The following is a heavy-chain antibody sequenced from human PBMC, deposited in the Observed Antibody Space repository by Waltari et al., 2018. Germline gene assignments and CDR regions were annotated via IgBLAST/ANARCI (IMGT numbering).Heavy chain of an antibody. CDR2: ISSDGSNK. D-gene: IGHD1-26*01. V-gene: IGHV3-30*18. CDR3: AKAGGIHNYPLDP. J-gene: IGHJ5*02. CDR1: GYTRTTYG. Sequence: QVEASGGGVVQPGGPLRLPCVADGYTRTTYGMHWVRQAPGKGLEWLAVISSDGSNKYYEDSVKGRFTVSRDNSKNSVYLQMNSLRPEDTALYFCAKAGGIHNYPLDPWGQGTLVTVSS.